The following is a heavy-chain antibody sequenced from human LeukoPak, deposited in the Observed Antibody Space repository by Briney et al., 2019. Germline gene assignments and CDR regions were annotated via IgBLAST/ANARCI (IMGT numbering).Heavy chain of an antibody. CDR3: AKDAQPRSRWFDP. D-gene: IGHD3-16*01. Sequence: GGSLRLSCAASGFIFSNYWMSWVRQAPGKGLEWVANIKEDESEKYYVDSVKGRFTISRDNAKNSLYLQMNTLRAEDTAMYYCAKDAQPRSRWFDPWGQGTLVTVSS. CDR1: GFIFSNYW. CDR2: IKEDESEK. J-gene: IGHJ5*02. V-gene: IGHV3-7*03.